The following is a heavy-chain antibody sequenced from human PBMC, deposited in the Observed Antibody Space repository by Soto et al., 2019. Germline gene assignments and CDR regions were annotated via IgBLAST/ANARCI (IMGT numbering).Heavy chain of an antibody. Sequence: GGSLRLSCAASGFTFSSYGMHWVRQAPGKGLEWVAVISYDGSNKYYADSVKGRFTISRDNSKNTLYLQMNSLRAEDTAVYYCAKDLDSAVMYYFDYWGQGTLVTVSS. V-gene: IGHV3-30*18. CDR1: GFTFSSYG. CDR2: ISYDGSNK. J-gene: IGHJ4*02. CDR3: AKDLDSAVMYYFDY. D-gene: IGHD2-2*03.